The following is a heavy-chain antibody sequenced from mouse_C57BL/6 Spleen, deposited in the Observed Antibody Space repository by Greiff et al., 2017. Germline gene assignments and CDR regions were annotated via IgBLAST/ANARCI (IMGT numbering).Heavy chain of an antibody. CDR1: GYAFSSYW. Sequence: VKLVESGAELVKPGASVKISCKASGYAFSSYWMNWVKQRPGKGLEWIGQIYPGDGDTNYNGKFKGKATLTADKSSSTAYMQLSSLTSEDSAVYFCARSFTTVGDYWGQGTTLTVSS. CDR2: IYPGDGDT. J-gene: IGHJ2*01. D-gene: IGHD1-1*01. V-gene: IGHV1-80*01. CDR3: ARSFTTVGDY.